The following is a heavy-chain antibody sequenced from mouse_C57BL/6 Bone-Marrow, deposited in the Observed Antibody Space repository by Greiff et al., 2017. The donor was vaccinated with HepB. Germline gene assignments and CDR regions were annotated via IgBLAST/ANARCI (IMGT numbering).Heavy chain of an antibody. Sequence: EVKLMESGGGLVKPGGSLKLSCAASGFTFSSYAISWVRQTPEKRLEWVATISDGGSYTYYPDNVKGRFTISRDNAKNNLYLQMSHLKSEDTAMYYCAREGGSVFDYWGQGTTLTVSS. CDR3: AREGGSVFDY. D-gene: IGHD1-1*01. CDR1: GFTFSSYA. V-gene: IGHV5-4*01. CDR2: ISDGGSYT. J-gene: IGHJ2*01.